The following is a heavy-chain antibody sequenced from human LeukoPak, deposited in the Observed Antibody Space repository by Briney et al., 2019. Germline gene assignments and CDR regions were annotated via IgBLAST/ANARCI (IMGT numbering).Heavy chain of an antibody. D-gene: IGHD4-23*01. CDR3: ARGPNKSDGGNSGSAWFDP. Sequence: GASVKVSCKASGYTFTTYDINWVRQATGQGLECMGWVNPNSGNTGYAQKFQGRVTMTRNTSISTAYMELSSLRSEDTAVYYCARGPNKSDGGNSGSAWFDPWGQGTLVTVSS. J-gene: IGHJ5*02. CDR2: VNPNSGNT. CDR1: GYTFTTYD. V-gene: IGHV1-8*01.